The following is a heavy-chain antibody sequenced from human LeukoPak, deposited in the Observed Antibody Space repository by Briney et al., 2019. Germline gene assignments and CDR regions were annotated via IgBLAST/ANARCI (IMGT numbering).Heavy chain of an antibody. D-gene: IGHD2-2*02. Sequence: ASVKVSCQASGYTFSSYGISWVRQAPGQGLEWMGWISAYNGKTNYAQKLRARFTMTTDTSTSTAYIELRTLRSDDTAVYYCARDVSDIVVVPTAIGGYWGQGTLVTVSS. J-gene: IGHJ4*02. CDR1: GYTFSSYG. CDR3: ARDVSDIVVVPTAIGGY. V-gene: IGHV1-18*01. CDR2: ISAYNGKT.